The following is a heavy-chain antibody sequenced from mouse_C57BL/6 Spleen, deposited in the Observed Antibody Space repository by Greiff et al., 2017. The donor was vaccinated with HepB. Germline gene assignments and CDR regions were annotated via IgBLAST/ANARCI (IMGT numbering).Heavy chain of an antibody. D-gene: IGHD2-2*01. CDR1: GYTFTSYW. CDR3: ARTMVTGLYYFDY. V-gene: IGHV1-50*01. CDR2: IDPSDSYT. Sequence: VQLQQSGAELVKPGASVKLSCKASGYTFTSYWMQWVKQRPGQGLEWIGEIDPSDSYTNYNQKFKGKATLTVDTSSSTAYMQLSRLTSEDSAVYYCARTMVTGLYYFDYWGQGTTLTVSS. J-gene: IGHJ2*01.